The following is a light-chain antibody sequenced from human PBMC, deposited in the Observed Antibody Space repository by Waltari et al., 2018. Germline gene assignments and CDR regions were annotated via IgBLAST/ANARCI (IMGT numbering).Light chain of an antibody. Sequence: SSELTQDPAVSVAMGQTVRITCQGDSLRSYYASWYQQRPGTAPILVIYDKNNRPSGVPARFSGSSSHNTGSLPIPGAQAEDEASYYCHSRDASGVAGSFGGGTKLTVL. CDR1: SLRSYY. V-gene: IGLV3-19*01. J-gene: IGLJ2*01. CDR3: HSRDASGVAGS. CDR2: DKN.